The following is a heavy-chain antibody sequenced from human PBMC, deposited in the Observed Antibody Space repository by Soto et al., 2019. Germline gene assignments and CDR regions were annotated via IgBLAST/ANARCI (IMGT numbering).Heavy chain of an antibody. CDR2: ISGSGGST. CDR3: ARGYGDYYYYYMDV. CDR1: GFPFSSYA. J-gene: IGHJ6*03. Sequence: GGSLRLSCAASGFPFSSYAMSLVRQAPGKGLEWVSAISGSGGSTYYADSVKGRFTISRDNSKNTLYLQMNSLRAEDTAVYYCARGYGDYYYYYMDVWGKGTTVTVSS. V-gene: IGHV3-23*01. D-gene: IGHD4-17*01.